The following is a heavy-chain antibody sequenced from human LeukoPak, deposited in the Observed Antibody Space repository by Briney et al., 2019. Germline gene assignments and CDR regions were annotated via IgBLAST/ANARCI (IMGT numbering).Heavy chain of an antibody. D-gene: IGHD3-22*01. Sequence: GGSLRLSCAASGFTFSSYNVNWVRQAPGKGLEWVSYISSSNSTIYYADSLKGRFTISRDNAKNSLYLQMNSLRAEDTAVYYCARDLHANTYYYDSSGPSTWFDPWGQGTLVTVSS. V-gene: IGHV3-48*01. CDR3: ARDLHANTYYYDSSGPSTWFDP. CDR1: GFTFSSYN. J-gene: IGHJ5*02. CDR2: ISSSNSTI.